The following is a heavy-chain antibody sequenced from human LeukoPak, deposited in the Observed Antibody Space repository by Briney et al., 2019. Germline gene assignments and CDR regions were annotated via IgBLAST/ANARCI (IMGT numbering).Heavy chain of an antibody. CDR1: GYSISSGYY. V-gene: IGHV4-38-2*02. CDR2: IYHSGST. Sequence: ETLSLTCTVSGYSISSGYYWGWIRQPPGKGLEWIGSIYHSGSTYYNPSLKSRVTISVDTSKNQFSLKLSSVTAADTAVYYCARDPTYYYDPWGQGTLVTVSS. D-gene: IGHD3-10*01. CDR3: ARDPTYYYDP. J-gene: IGHJ5*02.